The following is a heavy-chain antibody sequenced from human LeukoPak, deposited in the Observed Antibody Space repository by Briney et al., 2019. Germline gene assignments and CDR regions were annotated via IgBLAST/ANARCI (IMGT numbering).Heavy chain of an antibody. V-gene: IGHV1-46*03. J-gene: IGHJ4*02. CDR1: GYTFTSYY. D-gene: IGHD3-22*01. CDR3: ATEALYYYDSSGYTFDY. CDR2: INPSGGSK. Sequence: ASVKVSCKASGYTFTSYYMNWVRQAPGQGLEWMGIINPSGGSKSYAQKFQGRVTMTRDTSTSTVYMELNSLRSEDTAVYYCATEALYYYDSSGYTFDYWGQGTLVTVSS.